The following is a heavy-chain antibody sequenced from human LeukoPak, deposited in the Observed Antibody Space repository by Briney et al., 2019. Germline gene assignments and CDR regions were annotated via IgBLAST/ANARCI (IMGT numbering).Heavy chain of an antibody. CDR1: GGSMNQYY. CDR3: AREARSGYEGFWSDP. CDR2: IYSSGNT. D-gene: IGHD5-12*01. V-gene: IGHV4-4*07. J-gene: IGHJ5*02. Sequence: SETLSLTCTVSGGSMNQYYWSWLRQPAGRGLEWIGRIYSSGNTFYKASLKSRVTMSVDTSNNQFFLKLTSVTAADTAVYYCAREARSGYEGFWSDPWGQGTLVTVSS.